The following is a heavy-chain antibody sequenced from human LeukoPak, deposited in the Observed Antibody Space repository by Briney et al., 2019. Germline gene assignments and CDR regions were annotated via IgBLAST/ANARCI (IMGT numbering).Heavy chain of an antibody. CDR3: ARDQISYSGSSHFDY. V-gene: IGHV3-21*01. J-gene: IGHJ4*02. D-gene: IGHD1-26*01. CDR1: GFTFSSYA. Sequence: GGSLRLSCAASGFTFSSYAMSWVRQAPGKGLEWVSSISSSSYIYYADSVKGRFTISRDNAKNSLYLQMNSLRAEDTAVYYCARDQISYSGSSHFDYWGQGTLVTVSS. CDR2: ISSSSYI.